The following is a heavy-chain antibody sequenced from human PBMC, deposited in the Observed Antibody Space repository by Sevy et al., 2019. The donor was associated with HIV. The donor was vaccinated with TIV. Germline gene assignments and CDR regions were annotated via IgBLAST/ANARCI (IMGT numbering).Heavy chain of an antibody. V-gene: IGHV3-15*01. CDR3: TTRSSGLGVVYAILRGAFDI. CDR1: GFTFSSYA. D-gene: IGHD2-8*02. J-gene: IGHJ3*02. CDR2: IKSKTDGGTT. Sequence: GGSLRLSCAASGFTFSSYAMSWVRQAPGKGLEWVGRIKSKTDGGTTDYAAPVKGRFTISRDDSKNTLYLQMNSLKTEDTAVYYCTTRSSGLGVVYAILRGAFDIWGQGTMVTVSS.